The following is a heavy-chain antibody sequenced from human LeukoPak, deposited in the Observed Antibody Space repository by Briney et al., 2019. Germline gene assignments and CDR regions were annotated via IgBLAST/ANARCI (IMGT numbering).Heavy chain of an antibody. CDR1: GFTFSRYN. Sequence: GGSLRLSCAGSGFTFSRYNMNWIRQAPGKGLEWVSVIYSGGSTYYADSVKGRFTISRDNSKNTLYLQMNSLRAEDTAVYYCAARWGYCSSTSCYYYYYYMDVWGKGTTVTVSS. V-gene: IGHV3-53*01. J-gene: IGHJ6*03. CDR2: IYSGGST. D-gene: IGHD2-2*01. CDR3: AARWGYCSSTSCYYYYYYMDV.